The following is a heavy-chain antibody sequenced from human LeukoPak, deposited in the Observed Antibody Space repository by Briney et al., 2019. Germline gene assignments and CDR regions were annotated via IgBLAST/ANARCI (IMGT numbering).Heavy chain of an antibody. D-gene: IGHD3-3*01. J-gene: IGHJ4*02. CDR1: GGSINSNNYY. CDR3: QSRYLEWLLEY. CDR2: IYSSGSA. V-gene: IGHV4-39*01. Sequence: SETLSLTCTVSGGSINSNNYYWGWIRQPPGKGLEWIGSIYSSGSACYNPSLKSRVTTSVDTSKNQFSLRLSSVTAADTAVYYCQSRYLEWLLEYWGQGTLVTVSS.